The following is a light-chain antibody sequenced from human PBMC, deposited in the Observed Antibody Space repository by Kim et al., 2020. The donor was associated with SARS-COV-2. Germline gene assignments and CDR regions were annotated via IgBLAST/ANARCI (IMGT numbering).Light chain of an antibody. J-gene: IGLJ3*02. CDR3: QVWDSSTAK. V-gene: IGLV3-9*01. CDR2: RDS. CDR1: NIGSKK. Sequence: VALGQTARITCGGNNIGSKKVHWYQQKPGQAPVLVIYRDSNRPSGIPERFSGSNSGNTATLTISRAQAGDEADYYCQVWDSSTAKFGGGTKLTVL.